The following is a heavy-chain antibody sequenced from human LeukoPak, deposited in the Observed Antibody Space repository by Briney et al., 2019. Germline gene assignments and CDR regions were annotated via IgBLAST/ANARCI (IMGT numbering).Heavy chain of an antibody. CDR3: ARGGVSGYRLYIFDY. CDR2: IRYDGSNK. CDR1: GFTFSSYG. D-gene: IGHD6-25*01. V-gene: IGHV3-30*02. Sequence: GGSLRLSCAASGFTFSSYGMHWVRQAPGKGLEWVAFIRYDGSNKYFADSVKGRFTISRDNSKNTLYLQMNSLRAEDTAVYYCARGGVSGYRLYIFDYWGQGTLVTVSS. J-gene: IGHJ4*02.